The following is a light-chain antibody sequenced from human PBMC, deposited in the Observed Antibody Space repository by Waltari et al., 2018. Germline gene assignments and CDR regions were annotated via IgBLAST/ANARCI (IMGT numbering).Light chain of an antibody. CDR3: QQYNNWPPWT. J-gene: IGKJ1*01. V-gene: IGKV3-15*01. Sequence: ETVMTQSPATLSVSPGERATLSCRASQSVTSNLAWYQQKPGQAPRLLIYAASTRATGIPARFSGSGSGKEFTLTISSLQSEDFAVYYCQQYNNWPPWTFGQGTKVEIK. CDR2: AAS. CDR1: QSVTSN.